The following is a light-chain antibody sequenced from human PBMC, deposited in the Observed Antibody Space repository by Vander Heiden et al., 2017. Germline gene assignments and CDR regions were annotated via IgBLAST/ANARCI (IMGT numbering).Light chain of an antibody. CDR1: LSISKW. CDR3: QQYKSYSLIT. CDR2: DAS. J-gene: IGKJ3*01. Sequence: DIEMTQSPSTLSASVGYRVTITRRSRLSISKWLAWYQQKPGKAPKLMIYDASSLESGGPSRFSGSGSGTEFILTISGMQPDDFATYYCQQYKSYSLITFGPGTKVDIK. V-gene: IGKV1-5*01.